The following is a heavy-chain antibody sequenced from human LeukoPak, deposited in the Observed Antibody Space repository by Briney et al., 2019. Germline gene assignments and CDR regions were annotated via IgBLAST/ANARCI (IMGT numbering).Heavy chain of an antibody. CDR1: GGSFSGYY. CDR3: ARVLLKPYYYYGMDV. Sequence: PSETLSLTCAVYGGSFSGYYWSWIRQPPGKGLEWIGEINHSGSTNYNPSLKSRVTISVDTSKNQYSLELSSVTAADTAVYYCARVLLKPYYYYGMDVWGKGTTVSVSS. CDR2: INHSGST. V-gene: IGHV4-34*01. J-gene: IGHJ6*04.